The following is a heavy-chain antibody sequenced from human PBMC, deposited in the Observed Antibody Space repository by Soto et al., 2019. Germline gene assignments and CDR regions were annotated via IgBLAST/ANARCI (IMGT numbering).Heavy chain of an antibody. J-gene: IGHJ5*02. V-gene: IGHV3-30*18. Sequence: QVHLVESGGGVFQPGTSLRLSCAASGFSFSKYGMHWVRQAPGKGLEWVAFVSSDGNNKYYADSVKGRFTISRDNSNNTLDLQVDSLSVDDTALYYCAKDRVIQLITIWPDPWGQGTLVTVSS. CDR3: AKDRVIQLITIWPDP. D-gene: IGHD2-2*01. CDR2: VSSDGNNK. CDR1: GFSFSKYG.